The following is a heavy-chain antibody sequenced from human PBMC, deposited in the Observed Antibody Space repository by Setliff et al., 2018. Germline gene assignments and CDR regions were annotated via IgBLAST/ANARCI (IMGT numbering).Heavy chain of an antibody. Sequence: TSETLSLTCAVYGGSFSGYYWSWIRQPPGKGLEWIGEINHSGSTNYNPSLKSRVTVSVDTSKNQFSLKLSSVTAADTAVYYCASTSYDSSGYYFDYWGQGTLVTVSS. V-gene: IGHV4-34*01. CDR2: INHSGST. D-gene: IGHD3-22*01. CDR1: GGSFSGYY. CDR3: ASTSYDSSGYYFDY. J-gene: IGHJ4*02.